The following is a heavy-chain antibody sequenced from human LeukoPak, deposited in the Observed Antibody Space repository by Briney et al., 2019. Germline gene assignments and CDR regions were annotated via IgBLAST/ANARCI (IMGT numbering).Heavy chain of an antibody. Sequence: SETLSLTCTVSGGSISSYYWSWIRQPPGKGLEWIGYIYYSGSTNYNSSLKSRVTISVDTSKNQFSLKLSSVPAADTAVYYCARVATVTTGFDYWGQGTLVTVSS. V-gene: IGHV4-59*01. CDR3: ARVATVTTGFDY. J-gene: IGHJ4*02. CDR2: IYYSGST. D-gene: IGHD4-17*01. CDR1: GGSISSYY.